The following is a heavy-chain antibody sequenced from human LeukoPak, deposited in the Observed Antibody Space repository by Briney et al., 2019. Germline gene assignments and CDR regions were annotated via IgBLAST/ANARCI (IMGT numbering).Heavy chain of an antibody. CDR3: ASHYYDSSGYQP. D-gene: IGHD3-22*01. CDR1: GYTFTSYD. V-gene: IGHV1-8*03. Sequence: ASAKVSCKASGYTFTSYDINWVRQATGQGLEWMGWMNPNSGNTGYAQKFQGRVTITRNTSISTAYMELSSLRSEDTAVYYCASHYYDSSGYQPWGQGTLVTVSS. CDR2: MNPNSGNT. J-gene: IGHJ5*02.